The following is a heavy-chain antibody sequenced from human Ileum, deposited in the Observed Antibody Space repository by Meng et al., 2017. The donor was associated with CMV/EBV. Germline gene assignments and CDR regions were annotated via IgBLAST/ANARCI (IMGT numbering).Heavy chain of an antibody. CDR1: SASITPYY. CDR3: ARGQTVRGFEY. D-gene: IGHD3-10*01. J-gene: IGHJ4*02. CDR2: IYTGGPT. Sequence: HRLESGPGLVKPSETLSLPCTISSASITPYYWNWLRQPAGKGLEWIGRIYTGGPTDYNPSLKSRVTMSVDMSKNQFFLNLSSVTAADTAVYYCARGQTVRGFEYWGLGILVTVSS. V-gene: IGHV4-4*07.